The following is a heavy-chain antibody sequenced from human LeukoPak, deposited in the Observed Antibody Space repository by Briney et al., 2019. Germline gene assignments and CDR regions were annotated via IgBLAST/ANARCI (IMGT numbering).Heavy chain of an antibody. CDR2: INPNSGGT. V-gene: IGHV1-2*06. CDR3: ARQSDCSSTSCYFYYYYYGMDV. Sequence: RASVKVSCKASGYTFTGYYMHWVRQAPGQGLEWMERINPNSGGTNYAQKFQGRVTMTRDTSISTAYMELSRLRSDDTAVYYCARQSDCSSTSCYFYYYYYGMDVWGQGTTVTVSS. J-gene: IGHJ6*02. CDR1: GYTFTGYY. D-gene: IGHD2-2*01.